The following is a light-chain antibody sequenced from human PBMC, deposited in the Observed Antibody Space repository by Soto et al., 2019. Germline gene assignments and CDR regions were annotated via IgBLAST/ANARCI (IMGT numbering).Light chain of an antibody. CDR2: GAS. Sequence: EIVLRQSPGTLSLSPGQRAPFSCRARQNVDSNDLAWYQQKPGQAPRIIIFGASGRATGIPDRLSGSGSWTDVPLNIRRLEPEDFAVYDCQQYGCLSRTFGQGTQVEIK. CDR3: QQYGCLSRT. J-gene: IGKJ1*01. V-gene: IGKV3-20*01. CDR1: QNVDSND.